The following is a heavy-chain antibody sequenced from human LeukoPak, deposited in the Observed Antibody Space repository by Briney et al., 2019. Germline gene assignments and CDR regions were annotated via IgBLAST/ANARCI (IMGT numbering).Heavy chain of an antibody. CDR1: GFTFDKYS. V-gene: IGHV3-48*01. Sequence: PGGSLRLSCAASGFTFDKYSMNWVRQAPGKGLEWVSHISSSSSHIYYADSVKGRFTISRDNAKSSLYLQMNNLRAEDTAVYYCAKGTGASAWLADYWGQGTLVTVSS. CDR3: AKGTGASAWLADY. D-gene: IGHD6-19*01. J-gene: IGHJ4*02. CDR2: ISSSSSHI.